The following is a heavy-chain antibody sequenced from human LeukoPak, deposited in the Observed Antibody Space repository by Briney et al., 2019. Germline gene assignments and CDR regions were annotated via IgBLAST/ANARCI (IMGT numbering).Heavy chain of an antibody. CDR3: ARATEGITIFGVVITDFDY. V-gene: IGHV3-74*01. CDR2: ITNDGSGA. Sequence: GGSLRLSCTASGFTFSNYWMHWVRQAPGKGLVWVSRITNDGSGATYADSVRGRFTISRDNAKNSLYLQMNSLRAEDTAVYYCARATEGITIFGVVITDFDYWGQGTLVTVSS. D-gene: IGHD3-3*01. CDR1: GFTFSNYW. J-gene: IGHJ4*02.